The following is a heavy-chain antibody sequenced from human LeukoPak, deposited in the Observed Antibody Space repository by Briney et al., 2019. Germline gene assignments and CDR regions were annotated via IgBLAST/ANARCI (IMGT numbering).Heavy chain of an antibody. J-gene: IGHJ3*02. CDR3: AAPHIVGATTHAFDI. D-gene: IGHD1-26*01. Sequence: VASVKVSCKASGYTFTSYGISWVRQAPGQGLEWMGWISAYNGNTNYAQKLQGRVTMTTDTSTSTAYMELRSLRSDDTAVYYCAAPHIVGATTHAFDIWGQGTMVTVSS. CDR1: GYTFTSYG. CDR2: ISAYNGNT. V-gene: IGHV1-18*01.